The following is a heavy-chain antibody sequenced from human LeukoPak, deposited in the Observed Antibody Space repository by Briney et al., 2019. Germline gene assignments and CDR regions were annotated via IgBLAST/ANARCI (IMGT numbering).Heavy chain of an antibody. D-gene: IGHD2-15*01. J-gene: IGHJ4*02. V-gene: IGHV3-7*03. Sequence: GGSLRLSCEGSAFIFSGHWMNWVRQTPGKGLEWVASIKEDGSERQYVDSVKGRFSISRDNSKNTLYLLMNSLIPEDTAVYYCAREVVSTPSYFDSWGQGTLVTVSS. CDR2: IKEDGSER. CDR3: AREVVSTPSYFDS. CDR1: AFIFSGHW.